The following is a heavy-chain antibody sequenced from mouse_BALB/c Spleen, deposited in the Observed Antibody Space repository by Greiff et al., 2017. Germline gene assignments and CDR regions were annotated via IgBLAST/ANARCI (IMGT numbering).Heavy chain of an antibody. CDR3: TDSAY. V-gene: IGHV6-3*01. CDR1: GFTFSSNW. Sequence: DVKLVESGGGLVQPGGSIKLSCVASGFTFSSNWMSWVRQSPEKGLEWVAEIRLKSDNYATHYAESVKGKFTISRDDSKSRLYLQMNSLRAEDTGIYYCTDSAYWGQGTLVTVSA. CDR2: IRLKSDNYAT. J-gene: IGHJ3*01.